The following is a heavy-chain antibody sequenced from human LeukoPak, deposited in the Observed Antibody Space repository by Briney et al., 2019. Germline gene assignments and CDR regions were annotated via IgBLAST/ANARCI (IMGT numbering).Heavy chain of an antibody. D-gene: IGHD3-10*01. CDR1: GGSVSSSDYS. Sequence: SETLSLTCTVSGGSVSSSDYSWGWIRQPPGKGLEWIGSIYNSGSTYYNPSLKSRVSISVDTSKNQFSLKLSSVTAADTAVYYCTRRSVGMFYYAPESLSLPAGKYYFDYWGQGTLVTVSS. V-gene: IGHV4-39*07. J-gene: IGHJ4*02. CDR2: IYNSGST. CDR3: TRRSVGMFYYAPESLSLPAGKYYFDY.